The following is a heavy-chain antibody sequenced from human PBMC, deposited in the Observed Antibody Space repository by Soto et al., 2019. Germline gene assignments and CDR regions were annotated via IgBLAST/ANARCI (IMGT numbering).Heavy chain of an antibody. D-gene: IGHD2-21*02. CDR1: GYPFTDYF. J-gene: IGHJ4*02. Sequence: ASVKVSCKTSGYPFTDYFIHWVRPAPGPVLEWMGIISLYHHSTSYAQKFQGRLTVTADTSTTTVYMDLSSLTSEDSAVYWCARELYSCGGDCPYYMDYWGQGTLVTVSS. V-gene: IGHV1-46*01. CDR2: ISLYHHST. CDR3: ARELYSCGGDCPYYMDY.